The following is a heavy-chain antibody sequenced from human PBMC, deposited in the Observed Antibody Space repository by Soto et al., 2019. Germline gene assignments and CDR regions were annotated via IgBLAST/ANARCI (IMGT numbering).Heavy chain of an antibody. CDR3: AKADMGSSGYSSFFDY. CDR2: ISGSGGST. Sequence: GGSLRLSCAASGFTFSSYAMSWVRQAPGKGLEWVSAISGSGGSTYYADSVKGRFTISRDNSKNTLYLQMNSLRAEDTAVYYCAKADMGSSGYSSFFDYWGQGTLVTVSS. V-gene: IGHV3-23*01. CDR1: GFTFSSYA. D-gene: IGHD3-22*01. J-gene: IGHJ4*02.